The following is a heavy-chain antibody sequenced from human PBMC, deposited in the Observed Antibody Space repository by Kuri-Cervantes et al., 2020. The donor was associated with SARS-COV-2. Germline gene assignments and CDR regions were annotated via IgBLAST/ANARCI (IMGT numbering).Heavy chain of an antibody. V-gene: IGHV1-69*13. D-gene: IGHD2-15*01. CDR2: IIPIFGTA. J-gene: IGHJ6*02. CDR3: AGLGYCSGGSCYYYYYGMDV. Sequence: SVKVSCKASGGTFSSYAISWVRQAPGQGLEWMGGIIPIFGTANYAQKFQGRVTITADESTSTAYMELSGLRSEDTAVYYCAGLGYCSGGSCYYYYYGMDVWGQGTTVTVSS. CDR1: GGTFSSYA.